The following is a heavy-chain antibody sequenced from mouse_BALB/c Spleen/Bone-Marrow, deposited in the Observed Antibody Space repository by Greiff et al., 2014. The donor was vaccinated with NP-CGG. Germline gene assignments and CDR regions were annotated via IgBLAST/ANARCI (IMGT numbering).Heavy chain of an antibody. CDR1: GYTFTSYT. CDR3: ARESYGNWFAD. V-gene: IGHV1-4*01. CDR2: INPSSGYT. Sequence: QVQLQQSGAELARPGASVKMSCKASGYTFTSYTMHWVKQRPGQGLEWIGYINPSSGYTNYNQKFKDKATLTADKSSSTAYMQLRSLTSEDSAVYYCARESYGNWFADWGQGTLVTGSA. D-gene: IGHD2-1*01. J-gene: IGHJ3*01.